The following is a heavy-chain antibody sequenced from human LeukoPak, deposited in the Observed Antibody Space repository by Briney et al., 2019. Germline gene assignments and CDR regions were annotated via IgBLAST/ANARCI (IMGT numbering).Heavy chain of an antibody. CDR3: ARVADYTHNWFDP. CDR2: IIPIFGIA. D-gene: IGHD3-3*01. CDR1: GGTFSSYA. Sequence: SVKVSCKASGGTFSSYAISWVRQAPGQGLEWMGRIIPIFGIANYAQKFQGRVTITADESTSTAYMELSSLRSEDTAVYYCARVADYTHNWFDPWGQGTLVTVSS. J-gene: IGHJ5*02. V-gene: IGHV1-69*13.